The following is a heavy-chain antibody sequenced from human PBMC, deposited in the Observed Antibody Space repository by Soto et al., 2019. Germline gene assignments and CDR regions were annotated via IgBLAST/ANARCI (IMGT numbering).Heavy chain of an antibody. CDR3: ARDKGGYYGSGSYPDY. CDR1: GYTFTSYD. V-gene: IGHV1-8*01. CDR2: MNPNSGNT. J-gene: IGHJ4*02. Sequence: GASVKVSCKASGYTFTSYDINWVRQATGQGLEWMGWMNPNSGNTGYAQKFQGRVTMTRNTSISTAYMELRSLRSDDTAVYYCARDKGGYYGSGSYPDYWGQGTLVTVSS. D-gene: IGHD3-10*01.